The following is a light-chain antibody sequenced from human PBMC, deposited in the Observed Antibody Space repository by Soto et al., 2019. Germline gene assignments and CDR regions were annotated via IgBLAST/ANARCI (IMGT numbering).Light chain of an antibody. V-gene: IGKV1-27*01. CDR3: EKYTSAVWK. J-gene: IGKJ1*01. Sequence: DIQMTQSPSSLSASVGDRVTITCRASQGISNYLAWYQQKPGKVPKLLIYAASTLQSGVPSRFSGSGSGTDFTLTISSLQPEDVATYYCEKYTSAVWKFGQGTEVEIK. CDR2: AAS. CDR1: QGISNY.